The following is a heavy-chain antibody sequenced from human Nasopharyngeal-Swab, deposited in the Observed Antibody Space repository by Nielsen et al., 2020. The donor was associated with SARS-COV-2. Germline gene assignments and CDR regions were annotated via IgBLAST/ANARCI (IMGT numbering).Heavy chain of an antibody. CDR3: ARDNYDYVWGSYRRFDY. CDR1: GGTFSSYA. V-gene: IGHV1-69*13. D-gene: IGHD3-16*02. CDR2: IIPIFGTA. Sequence: SVKVSCKASGGTFSSYAISWVRQAPGQELEWMGGIIPIFGTANYAQKFQGRVTITADESTSTAYMELSSLRSEDTAVYYCARDNYDYVWGSYRRFDYWGQGTLVTVSS. J-gene: IGHJ4*02.